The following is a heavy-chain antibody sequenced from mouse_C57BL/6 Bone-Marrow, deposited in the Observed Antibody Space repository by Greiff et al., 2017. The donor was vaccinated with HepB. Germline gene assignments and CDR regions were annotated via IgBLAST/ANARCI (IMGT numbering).Heavy chain of an antibody. CDR1: GYTFTSYW. CDR2: IDPSDSET. V-gene: IGHV1-52*01. CDR3: ARGGSPGFAY. J-gene: IGHJ3*01. Sequence: QVQLQQPGAELVRPGSSVKLSCKASGYTFTSYWMHWVKQRPIQGLEWIGNIDPSDSETHYNQKFKDKATLTVDKSSSTAYMQLSSLTSEESAGYYCARGGSPGFAYWGQGTLVTVSA.